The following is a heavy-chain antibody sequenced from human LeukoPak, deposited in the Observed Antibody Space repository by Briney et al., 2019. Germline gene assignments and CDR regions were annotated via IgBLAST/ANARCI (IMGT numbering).Heavy chain of an antibody. CDR2: ITGGGATT. CDR1: GFIFSTYP. CDR3: AKSRAPYCTNGACFRGLDY. D-gene: IGHD2-8*01. J-gene: IGHJ4*02. V-gene: IGHV3-23*01. Sequence: GGSLRLSCAASGFIFSTYPMDWVRQAPGKGLEWVAVITGGGATTYHADSLEGRFTISRDNPKNVLFLQMDSLRAEDTAVYYCAKSRAPYCTNGACFRGLDYWGLGTLVTVSS.